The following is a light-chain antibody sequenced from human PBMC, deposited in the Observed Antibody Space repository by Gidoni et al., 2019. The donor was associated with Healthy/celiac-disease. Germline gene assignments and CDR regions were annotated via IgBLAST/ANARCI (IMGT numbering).Light chain of an antibody. CDR2: GAS. CDR1: QSVSSN. CDR3: QQYNNWPET. Sequence: EIVMTQSPATLSVSPGERATLSCRASQSVSSNLAWYQQKPGQAPRLLIYGASTRATGIPARFRRSGSGTEFTLTISSLQYEDFAVYYCQQYNNWPETFGQGTKVEIK. J-gene: IGKJ1*01. V-gene: IGKV3-15*01.